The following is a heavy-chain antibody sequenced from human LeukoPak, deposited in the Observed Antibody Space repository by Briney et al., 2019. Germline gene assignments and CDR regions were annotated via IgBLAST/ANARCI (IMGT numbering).Heavy chain of an antibody. Sequence: PGGSLRLSCTASGFTFGDYAMSWVRQAPGKGLEWVGFIRSKEYGETTDYAAASVKGRFSISRDDSKSIAYLQMNSLKTEDTGVYYCTKLGYSSGWYKYYGMDVWGQGTTVTVSS. CDR1: GFTFGDYA. CDR2: IRSKEYGETT. D-gene: IGHD6-19*01. V-gene: IGHV3-49*04. J-gene: IGHJ6*02. CDR3: TKLGYSSGWYKYYGMDV.